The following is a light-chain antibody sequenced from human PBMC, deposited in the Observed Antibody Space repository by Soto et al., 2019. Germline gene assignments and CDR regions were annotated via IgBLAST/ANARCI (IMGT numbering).Light chain of an antibody. Sequence: QSVLTQPPSASGTPGQRVTISCSGSNSNIGNNFVYWYQHLPGTAPKLLIYRSNQRPSGVPDRFSGSKSDTSASLAISGLRSEDEAEYYCAAWDDSLSGPLFGGGTKLTVL. J-gene: IGLJ3*02. CDR3: AAWDDSLSGPL. V-gene: IGLV1-47*01. CDR2: RSN. CDR1: NSNIGNNF.